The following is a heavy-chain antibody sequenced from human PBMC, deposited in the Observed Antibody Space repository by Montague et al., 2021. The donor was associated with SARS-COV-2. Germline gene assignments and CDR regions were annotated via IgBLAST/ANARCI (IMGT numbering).Heavy chain of an antibody. V-gene: IGHV4-59*01. CDR1: GGSISSYY. CDR3: ARVFPGSLQFDPYFDY. CDR2: IYYSGST. J-gene: IGHJ4*02. D-gene: IGHD5-24*01. Sequence: SETLSLTCTVSGGSISSYYWSWIRQPPGKGLEWIGYIYYSGSTNYNPSLKSRVTISVDTSKNQFSLKLSSVTTADTAVYYCARVFPGSLQFDPYFDYWGQGTLVTVSS.